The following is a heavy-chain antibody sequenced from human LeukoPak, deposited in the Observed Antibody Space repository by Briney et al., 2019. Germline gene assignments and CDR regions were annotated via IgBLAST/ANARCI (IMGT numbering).Heavy chain of an antibody. Sequence: ASVKVSCKASGYTFTSYYMHWVRQAPGQGLEWMGIINPSGGSTSYAQKFQGRVTMTRDTSTSTVYMELSSLRSEDTAVYYCAREGDKQGNYDPFFDYWGQGTLVTISS. D-gene: IGHD4-11*01. V-gene: IGHV1-46*01. CDR2: INPSGGST. CDR3: AREGDKQGNYDPFFDY. J-gene: IGHJ4*02. CDR1: GYTFTSYY.